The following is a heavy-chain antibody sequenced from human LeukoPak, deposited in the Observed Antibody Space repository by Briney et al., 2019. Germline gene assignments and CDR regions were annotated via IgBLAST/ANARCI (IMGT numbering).Heavy chain of an antibody. J-gene: IGHJ5*02. D-gene: IGHD3-3*01. V-gene: IGHV4-4*02. CDR1: SDSISSSNW. CDR2: IYHSGKS. CDR3: ARGEYYDFWSGSNWFDP. Sequence: SGTLSLTCAVSSDSISSSNWWSWVRQSPGKGLEWIGEIYHSGKSTYNPSLKSRVTISVDTSKNQFSLKLSSVTAADTAVYYCARGEYYDFWSGSNWFDPWGRGTLVTVSS.